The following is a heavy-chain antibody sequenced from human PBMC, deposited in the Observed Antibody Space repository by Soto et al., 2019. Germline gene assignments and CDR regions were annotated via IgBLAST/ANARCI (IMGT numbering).Heavy chain of an antibody. Sequence: GVSLRLSCAASGFTFSSYWMHWVRQAPGKGLVWVSRINSDGSSTSYADSVKGRFTISRDNAKNTLYLQMNSLRAEDTAVYYCARDPRPGDSGAFYYYYGMDVWGQGTTVTVSS. V-gene: IGHV3-74*01. D-gene: IGHD3-10*01. CDR2: INSDGSST. CDR1: GFTFSSYW. J-gene: IGHJ6*02. CDR3: ARDPRPGDSGAFYYYYGMDV.